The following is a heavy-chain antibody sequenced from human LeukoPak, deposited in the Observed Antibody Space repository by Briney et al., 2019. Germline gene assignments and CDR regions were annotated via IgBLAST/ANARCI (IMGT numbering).Heavy chain of an antibody. D-gene: IGHD4-23*01. CDR1: GYTFTSYG. CDR2: ISAYNGNT. V-gene: IGHV1-18*01. Sequence: ASVKVSCKASGYTFTSYGISWVRQAPGQGLEWMGWISAYNGNTNYAQKLQGRVTMTTDTSTSTAYMELRSLRSDDTAAYYCARDGGGATVGGSDYWGQGTLVTVSS. J-gene: IGHJ4*02. CDR3: ARDGGGATVGGSDY.